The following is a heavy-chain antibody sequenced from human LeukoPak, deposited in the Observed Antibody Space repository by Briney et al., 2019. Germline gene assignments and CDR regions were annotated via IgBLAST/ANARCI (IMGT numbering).Heavy chain of an antibody. CDR2: ISAYNGNT. Sequence: ASVTVSCKASGYTFSIYGISWGRQAPGQGLEWMGWISAYNGNTNFAQEFQGRVTMTTDTSTSTASMELRSLRSDDTAVYYCARDQGIYNHRIIDSWGQGTLVTVSS. D-gene: IGHD5-12*01. J-gene: IGHJ4*02. CDR3: ARDQGIYNHRIIDS. V-gene: IGHV1-18*01. CDR1: GYTFSIYG.